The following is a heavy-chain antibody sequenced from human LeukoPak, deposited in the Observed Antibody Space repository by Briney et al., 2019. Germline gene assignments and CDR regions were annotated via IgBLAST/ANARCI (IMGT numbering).Heavy chain of an antibody. D-gene: IGHD6-13*01. J-gene: IGHJ4*02. CDR2: INLDGSDT. Sequence: PGGSLRLSCAASGFTFGGYSMTWVRQAPGKGLEGVANINLDGSDTFYVGFVRGRFTISRDNADNSLYLQMNSLRAEDTAVYYCGRVIAGAIDYRGQGTLVTVSS. V-gene: IGHV3-7*01. CDR1: GFTFGGYS. CDR3: GRVIAGAIDY.